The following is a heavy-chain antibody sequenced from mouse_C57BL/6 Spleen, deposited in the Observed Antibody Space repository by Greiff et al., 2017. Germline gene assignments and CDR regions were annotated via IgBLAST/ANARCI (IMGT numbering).Heavy chain of an antibody. V-gene: IGHV14-2*01. J-gene: IGHJ1*03. Sequence: VQLKESGAELVKPGASVQLSCTASGFNIKDYYMHWVKQRTEQGLEWIGRIDPEDGETKYAPKFQGKATITADPSSNTAYLQLSSLTSEDTAVYYCASPSTMVTTRYFDVWGTGTTVTVSS. CDR1: GFNIKDYY. CDR2: IDPEDGET. D-gene: IGHD2-2*01. CDR3: ASPSTMVTTRYFDV.